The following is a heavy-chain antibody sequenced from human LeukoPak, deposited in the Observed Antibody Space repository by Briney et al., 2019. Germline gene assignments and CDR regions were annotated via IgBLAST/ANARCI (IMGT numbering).Heavy chain of an antibody. D-gene: IGHD4-23*01. CDR1: GGSFSGYY. Sequence: PSETLSLTCAVYGGSFSGYYWSWIRQPPGKGLEWIGYIYYSGSTNYNPSLKSRVTISVDTSKNQFSLKLSSVTAADTAVYYCARGGSAVTDFDYWGQGTLVTVSS. V-gene: IGHV4-59*01. J-gene: IGHJ4*02. CDR3: ARGGSAVTDFDY. CDR2: IYYSGST.